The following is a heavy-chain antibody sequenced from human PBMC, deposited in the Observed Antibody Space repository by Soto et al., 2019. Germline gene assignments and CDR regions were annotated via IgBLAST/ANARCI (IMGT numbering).Heavy chain of an antibody. CDR2: ISWNSGSI. J-gene: IGHJ3*02. Sequence: EVQLVESGGGLVQPGRSLRLSCAASGFTFDEYGMHWVRQAPGKGLEWVSGISWNSGSIGYADSVKGRFTISRDNAKNSLYLQMNSLRAEDTALYYCAKGNVVVPAAMRDAFDIWGQGTMVTVSS. CDR1: GFTFDEYG. V-gene: IGHV3-9*01. D-gene: IGHD2-2*01. CDR3: AKGNVVVPAAMRDAFDI.